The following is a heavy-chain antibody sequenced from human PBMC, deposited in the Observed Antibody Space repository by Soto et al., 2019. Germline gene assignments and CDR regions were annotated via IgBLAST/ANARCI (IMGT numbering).Heavy chain of an antibody. Sequence: VQLVGSGGGVVQPGESLRLSCVASGFTFSSYGMHWVRQAPGKGLEWVALISYDGNNIYYGDAVKGRFTIFRDHSKNTLFLQMNGLRAEDTAVYYCAKDIEEVVYYYGMDVWGQGTTVTVSS. CDR3: AKDIEEVVYYYGMDV. CDR1: GFTFSSYG. CDR2: ISYDGNNI. D-gene: IGHD1-26*01. V-gene: IGHV3-30*18. J-gene: IGHJ6*02.